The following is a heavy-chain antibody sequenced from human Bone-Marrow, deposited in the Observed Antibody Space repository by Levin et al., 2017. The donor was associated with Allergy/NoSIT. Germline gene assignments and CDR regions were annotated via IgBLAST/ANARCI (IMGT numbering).Heavy chain of an antibody. CDR3: ARDGVGSSSPSAPSFDY. CDR2: INHSGST. D-gene: IGHD6-6*01. Sequence: PSETLSLTCAVYGGSFSGYYWSWIRQPPGKGLEWIGEINHSGSTNYNPSLKSRVTISVDTSKNQFSLKLSSVTAADTAVYYCARDGVGSSSPSAPSFDYWGQGTLVTVSS. CDR1: GGSFSGYY. V-gene: IGHV4-34*01. J-gene: IGHJ4*02.